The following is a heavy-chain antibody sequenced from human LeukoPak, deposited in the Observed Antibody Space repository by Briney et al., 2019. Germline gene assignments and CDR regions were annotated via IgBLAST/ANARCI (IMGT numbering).Heavy chain of an antibody. CDR3: AREAEGFDY. Sequence: GGSLRLSCAASGFTFSGRWMSWLRQAPGKGLEWVANINQDGTDKYYADSVKGRFTISRDNSKNTLYLQMNSLRAEDTAVYYCAREAEGFDYWGQGTLVTVSS. V-gene: IGHV3-7*01. J-gene: IGHJ4*02. CDR1: GFTFSGRW. CDR2: INQDGTDK. D-gene: IGHD6-25*01.